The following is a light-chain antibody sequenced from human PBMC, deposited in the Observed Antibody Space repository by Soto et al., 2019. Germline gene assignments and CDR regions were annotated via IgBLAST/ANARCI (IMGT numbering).Light chain of an antibody. CDR3: QHFATSPPWT. CDR1: QSVSSTS. Sequence: EIVLTQSPGTLSFSPGERATLSCRASQSVSSTSLAWYQQKPGQAPRLLIYGASSRANGIPARFSGSGSGTDFTLTNSRLEPEDFAVYYCQHFATSPPWTFGQGTKVEFK. J-gene: IGKJ1*01. V-gene: IGKV3-20*01. CDR2: GAS.